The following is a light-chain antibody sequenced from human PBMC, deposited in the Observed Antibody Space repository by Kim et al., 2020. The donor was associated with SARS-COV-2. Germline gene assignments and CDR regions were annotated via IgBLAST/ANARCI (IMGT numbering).Light chain of an antibody. CDR3: QQYGLSPRT. J-gene: IGKJ1*01. CDR2: GAT. V-gene: IGKV3-20*01. Sequence: SPWERATHSCRATQSVTSSSIAWFQKKTGQAPRLLIYGATTRATGIQDRFSGSGSRTDFTLTISRLEPEDYGVYYCQQYGLSPRTFGQGTKVDIK. CDR1: QSVTSSS.